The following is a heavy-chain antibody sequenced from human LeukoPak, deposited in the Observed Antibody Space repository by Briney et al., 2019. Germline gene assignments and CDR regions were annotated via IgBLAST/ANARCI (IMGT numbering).Heavy chain of an antibody. CDR1: GFTFSSYG. CDR3: AREDSGSYYNFYYFYMDV. Sequence: GGSLRLSCAASGFTFSSYGMSWVRQAPGKGLEWVSGISASGGSTYFADSVKGRFTISRDNSMNTLYLQMKSLRAEDTAVYYCAREDSGSYYNFYYFYMDVWGKGTTVTISS. CDR2: ISASGGST. D-gene: IGHD3-10*01. V-gene: IGHV3-23*01. J-gene: IGHJ6*03.